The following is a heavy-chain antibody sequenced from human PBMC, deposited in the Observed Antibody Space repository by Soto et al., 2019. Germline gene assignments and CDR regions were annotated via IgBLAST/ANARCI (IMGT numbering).Heavy chain of an antibody. CDR1: GGSISSSSYY. V-gene: IGHV4-39*07. D-gene: IGHD3-22*01. Sequence: PSETLSLTCTVSGGSISSSSYYWGWIRQPPGKGLEWIGSIYYSGSTYYNPSLKSRVTISVDTSKNQFSLKLSSVTAADTAVYYCARWSYYYDSSGPYNWFDPWGQGTLVTVSS. CDR3: ARWSYYYDSSGPYNWFDP. CDR2: IYYSGST. J-gene: IGHJ5*02.